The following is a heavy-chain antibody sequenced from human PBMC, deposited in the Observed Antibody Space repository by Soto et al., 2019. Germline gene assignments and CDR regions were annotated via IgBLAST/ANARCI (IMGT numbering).Heavy chain of an antibody. CDR1: GFTFSSYW. V-gene: IGHV3-74*01. Sequence: EVQLVESGGGLVQPGGSLRLSCAASGFTFSSYWMHWVRQPPGKGLVWVSRIDGAGRSTNYADSVKGRFTISRDNAKNTLYLQMNSLRAEDTDVYYCARVGSTSWYWGQGTLVTVSS. J-gene: IGHJ4*02. CDR3: ARVGSTSWY. D-gene: IGHD6-6*01. CDR2: IDGAGRST.